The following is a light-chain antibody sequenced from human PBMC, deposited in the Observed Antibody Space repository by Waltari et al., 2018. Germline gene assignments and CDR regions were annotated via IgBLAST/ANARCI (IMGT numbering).Light chain of an antibody. CDR2: AAS. V-gene: IGKV3-11*01. Sequence: ELLLTQSPVTLSVSPGERATLSCKPSQSVRSYLAWYQQKPGQTPRLLIYAASNRASGIPARFSGSGSGTDFTLTISNVEPEDFAVYYCQQRHDWPINFGGGTKLEIK. J-gene: IGKJ4*01. CDR1: QSVRSY. CDR3: QQRHDWPIN.